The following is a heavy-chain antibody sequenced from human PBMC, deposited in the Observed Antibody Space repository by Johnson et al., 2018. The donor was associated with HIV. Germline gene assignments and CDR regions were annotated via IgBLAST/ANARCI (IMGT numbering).Heavy chain of an antibody. V-gene: IGHV3-30*02. D-gene: IGHD6-13*01. CDR3: ARVKQQVVRVGSDAFDI. Sequence: QMQLVESGGGVVQPGGSLRLSCAASGFTFSSYGMHWVRQAPGKGLEWVAFIRYDVSNKYYADSVKGRFTISRDNSKNTLYLQMNSRRAEDTAVYYCARVKQQVVRVGSDAFDIWGQGTMVTVSS. CDR2: IRYDVSNK. J-gene: IGHJ3*02. CDR1: GFTFSSYG.